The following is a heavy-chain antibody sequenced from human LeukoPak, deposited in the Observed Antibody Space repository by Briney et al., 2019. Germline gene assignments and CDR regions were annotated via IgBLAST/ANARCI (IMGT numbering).Heavy chain of an antibody. J-gene: IGHJ4*02. CDR2: IAYDGSIK. Sequence: PGRSLRLSCAASGFTFSAYGMHWVRQAPGKGLEWVAVIAYDGSIKYYADSVKGRFTISRDNSKNTLFLQLNSLRGEDTAVYYCARDQGIFDYWGQGTLVTVSS. CDR1: GFTFSAYG. V-gene: IGHV3-30*03. CDR3: ARDQGIFDY.